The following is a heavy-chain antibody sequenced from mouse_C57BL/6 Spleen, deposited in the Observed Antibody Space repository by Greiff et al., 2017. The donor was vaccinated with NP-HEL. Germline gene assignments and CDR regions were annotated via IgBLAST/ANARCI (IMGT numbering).Heavy chain of an antibody. Sequence: VQLQESGAELARPGASVKLSCKASGYTFTSYGISWVKQRTGQGLEWIGEIYPRSGNTYYNEKFKGKATLTADKSSSTAYMELRSLTSEDSAVYFCARKGYGNYDYFDYWGQGTTLTVSS. CDR2: IYPRSGNT. V-gene: IGHV1-81*01. CDR3: ARKGYGNYDYFDY. D-gene: IGHD2-10*02. CDR1: GYTFTSYG. J-gene: IGHJ2*01.